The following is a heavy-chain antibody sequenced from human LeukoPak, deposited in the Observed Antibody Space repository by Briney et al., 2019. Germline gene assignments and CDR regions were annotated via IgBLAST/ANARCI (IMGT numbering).Heavy chain of an antibody. CDR1: GLTFSSYG. J-gene: IGHJ4*02. V-gene: IGHV3-30*02. D-gene: IGHD5-24*01. CDR3: TNGPSKDGYNYSFDY. CDR2: IPYDETNK. Sequence: GGSLRLSCAVTGLTFSSYGMNWIRQAPGKGPEWVAFIPYDETNKYYADSVKGRFTISRDKSKNTLYLQMNSLRPEDTAVYYCTNGPSKDGYNYSFDYWGQGTLVTVSS.